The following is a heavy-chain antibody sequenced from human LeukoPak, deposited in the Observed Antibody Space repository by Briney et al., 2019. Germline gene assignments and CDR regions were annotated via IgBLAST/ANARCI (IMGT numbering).Heavy chain of an antibody. V-gene: IGHV3-74*01. CDR1: GFTFSKYW. D-gene: IGHD3-3*01. CDR2: INSDGSST. Sequence: PGGSLRLSCAASGFTFSKYWMHWVRQAPGKGLVWVSRINSDGSSTTYADSGRGRFTISRDNAKNSLYLQMNSLRAEDTAVYYCARDRSIWSGYYIVDYWGQGTLVTVSS. J-gene: IGHJ4*02. CDR3: ARDRSIWSGYYIVDY.